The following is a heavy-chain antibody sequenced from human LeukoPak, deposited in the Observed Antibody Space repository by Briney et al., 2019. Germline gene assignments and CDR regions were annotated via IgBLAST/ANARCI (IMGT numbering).Heavy chain of an antibody. Sequence: SETLSLTCTVSGYSISSGYYWGWIRQPPGKGLEWIGSIYHSGSTYYNPSLKSRVTISVDTSKNQFSLKLSSVTAADTAVYYCARGSGSPYYFDYWGQGTLVTVSS. V-gene: IGHV4-38-2*02. CDR2: IYHSGST. J-gene: IGHJ4*02. CDR1: GYSISSGYY. D-gene: IGHD3-10*01. CDR3: ARGSGSPYYFDY.